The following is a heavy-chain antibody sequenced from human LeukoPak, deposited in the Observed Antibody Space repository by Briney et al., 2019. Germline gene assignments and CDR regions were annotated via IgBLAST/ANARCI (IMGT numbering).Heavy chain of an antibody. CDR2: IYYSGST. Sequence: SETLSLTCTVSGGSISSYYWSWIRQPPGKGLEWIGDIYYSGSTNYNPSLKSRGTTSVDTSKNQFSLKLSSVPAADTAVYYCARDTGRITIFGVVIASGAFDIWGQGTMVTVSS. J-gene: IGHJ3*02. CDR1: GGSISSYY. V-gene: IGHV4-59*01. CDR3: ARDTGRITIFGVVIASGAFDI. D-gene: IGHD3-3*01.